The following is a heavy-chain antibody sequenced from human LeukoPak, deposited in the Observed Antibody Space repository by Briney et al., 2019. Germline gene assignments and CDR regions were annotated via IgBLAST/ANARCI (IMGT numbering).Heavy chain of an antibody. D-gene: IGHD3-10*01. CDR2: MNPKSGNT. CDR3: ARDLDYYGSGSYSFDY. J-gene: IGHJ4*02. Sequence: ASVKVSCKASGYTFTSYDINWVRQVTGQGLEWMGWMNPKSGNTGYAQKFQGRVTITADKSTSTAYMELSSLRSEDTAVYYCARDLDYYGSGSYSFDYWGQGTLVTVSS. CDR1: GYTFTSYD. V-gene: IGHV1-8*03.